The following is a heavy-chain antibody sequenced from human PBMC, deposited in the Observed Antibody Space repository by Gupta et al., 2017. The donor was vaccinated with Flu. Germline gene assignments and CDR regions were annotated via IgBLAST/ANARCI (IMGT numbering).Heavy chain of an antibody. J-gene: IGHJ3*01. CDR1: GFTFSTYW. CDR2: MKQDGTEI. V-gene: IGHV3-7*03. Sequence: GGSLRLSCAASGFTFSTYWMSWVRQAPGKGLEWVANMKQDGTEIYYVDSVKGRFTISRDNARSLVFLQMNRLRPEDTALYYCAREGEFDLWG. D-gene: IGHD3-16*01. CDR3: AREGEFDL.